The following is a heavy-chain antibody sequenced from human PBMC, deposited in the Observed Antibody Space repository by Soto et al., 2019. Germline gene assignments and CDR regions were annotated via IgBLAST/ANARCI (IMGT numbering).Heavy chain of an antibody. CDR3: AADATAWQQMVPSDY. V-gene: IGHV1-58*01. J-gene: IGHJ4*02. Sequence: SVKVSCKASGFTFTSSAFQWVRQARGQRLEWIGWIAVGSGYTNYAQRFQDRVTLTRDMSTATTYMELNRLTSEDTAIYYCAADATAWQQMVPSDYWGQGTLVTVSS. D-gene: IGHD2-8*01. CDR2: IAVGSGYT. CDR1: GFTFTSSA.